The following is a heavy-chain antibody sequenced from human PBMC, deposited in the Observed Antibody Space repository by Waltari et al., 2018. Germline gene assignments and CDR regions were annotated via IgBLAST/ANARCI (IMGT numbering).Heavy chain of an antibody. V-gene: IGHV4-34*08. CDR3: ASVGGVTSP. CDR1: GFTFSSYA. D-gene: IGHD4-17*01. Sequence: VQLLESGGGLVQPGGSLRLSCAASGFTFSSYAMSWIRQPPGKGLEWIGEVNHSGSTNYNPSLKSRVTISVDTSKNQFSLKLSSVTAADTAVYYCASVGGVTSPWGQGTLVTVSS. CDR2: VNHSGST. J-gene: IGHJ5*02.